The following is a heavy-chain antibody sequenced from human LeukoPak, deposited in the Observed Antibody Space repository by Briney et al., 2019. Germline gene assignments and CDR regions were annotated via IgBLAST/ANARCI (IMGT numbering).Heavy chain of an antibody. J-gene: IGHJ6*02. CDR3: ARVPYYYYGMDV. CDR2: IYSGGST. Sequence: GGSLRLSCAASGFTVSSNYMSWVRQAPGKGLEWVSVIYSGGSTYYADSVKGRFTISRDNSKNTLYLQMNSLRAEDTAVYYCARVPYYYYGMDVWGQGTTVTVSS. V-gene: IGHV3-53*01. CDR1: GFTVSSNY.